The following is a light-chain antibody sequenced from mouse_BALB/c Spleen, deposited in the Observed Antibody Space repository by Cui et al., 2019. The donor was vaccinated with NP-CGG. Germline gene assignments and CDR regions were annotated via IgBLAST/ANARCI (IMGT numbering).Light chain of an antibody. J-gene: IGLJ1*01. CDR1: TGAVTTSNY. V-gene: IGLV1*01. CDR3: ALWYSNHWM. CDR2: GTN. Sequence: QAVVTQESALTTSPGETVTLTCRSSTGAVTTSNYANWVQEKPDHLFTGLIGGTNNRAPGVPARFSGSLIGDKAALTITGAQTEDGAIYFCALWYSNHWMFGGGTKLTVL.